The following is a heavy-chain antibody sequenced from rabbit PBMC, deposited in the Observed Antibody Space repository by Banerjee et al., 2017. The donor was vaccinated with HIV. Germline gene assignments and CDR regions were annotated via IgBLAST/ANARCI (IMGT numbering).Heavy chain of an antibody. J-gene: IGHJ4*01. D-gene: IGHD2-1*01. V-gene: IGHV1S43*01. CDR1: GFSFSSGYD. CDR3: ARAGDEYAFYGHFNL. CDR2: IVDSSSSSA. Sequence: QQQLVESGGGLVKPGASLTLTCKASGFSFSSGYDMCWVRQAPGKGLEWIACIVDSSSSSATYASWVNGRFTISSNTNQNTVSLQMNSLTAADTATYFCARAGDEYAFYGHFNLWGPGTLVTVS.